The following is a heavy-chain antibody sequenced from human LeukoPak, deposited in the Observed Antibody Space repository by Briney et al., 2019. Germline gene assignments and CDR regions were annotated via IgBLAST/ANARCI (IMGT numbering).Heavy chain of an antibody. CDR1: GGSISSGDYY. D-gene: IGHD6-13*01. J-gene: IGHJ3*02. Sequence: PSETLSLTCTVSGGSISSGDYYWSWLRQPPGTGLVWVGYIYYSGSTYYNPSLKSRVTISVDTSKNQFSLKLSSVTAADTAVYYCARDLAAAGIDAFDIWGQGTMVTVSS. V-gene: IGHV4-30-4*01. CDR3: ARDLAAAGIDAFDI. CDR2: IYYSGST.